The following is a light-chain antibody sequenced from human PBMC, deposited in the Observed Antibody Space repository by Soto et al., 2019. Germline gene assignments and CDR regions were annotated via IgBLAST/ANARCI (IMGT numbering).Light chain of an antibody. Sequence: QSVLTQPASVSGSPGQSITISCTGTSSDVGSYNLVSWYQQHPGKAPKLMIYEVSKRPSGVSNRFSVSKSGNTASLTISGLQAEDEADYYCCSYAGSRVFGGGTKVTVL. CDR1: SSDVGSYNL. CDR3: CSYAGSRV. V-gene: IGLV2-23*02. J-gene: IGLJ2*01. CDR2: EVS.